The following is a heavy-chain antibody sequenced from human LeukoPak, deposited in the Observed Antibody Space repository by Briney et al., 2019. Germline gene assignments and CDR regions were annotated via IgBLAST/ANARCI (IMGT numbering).Heavy chain of an antibody. CDR3: ARADEGATMGNWFDP. J-gene: IGHJ5*02. Sequence: GASVKVSCKASGYTFTNYQLHWVRQAPGQGLEWMGIINPSGGSTAYAQKLQGRVTMTTDTSTSTVYMELSSLRSEDTAVYYCARADEGATMGNWFDPWGQGTLVTVSS. CDR1: GYTFTNYQ. V-gene: IGHV1-46*04. CDR2: INPSGGST. D-gene: IGHD1-26*01.